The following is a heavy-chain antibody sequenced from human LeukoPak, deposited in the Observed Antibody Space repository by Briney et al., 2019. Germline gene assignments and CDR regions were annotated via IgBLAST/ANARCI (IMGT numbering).Heavy chain of an antibody. CDR3: ARGAYDFWSGYYPFDY. J-gene: IGHJ4*02. CDR2: ISAYNGNT. V-gene: IGHV1-18*01. CDR1: GYTFTSYG. Sequence: SVKVSCKASGYTFTSYGISWVRQAPGQGLEWMGWISAYNGNTNYAQKLQGRVTMTTDTSTSTAYMELRSLRSDDTAVYYCARGAYDFWSGYYPFDYWGQGTLVTVSS. D-gene: IGHD3-3*01.